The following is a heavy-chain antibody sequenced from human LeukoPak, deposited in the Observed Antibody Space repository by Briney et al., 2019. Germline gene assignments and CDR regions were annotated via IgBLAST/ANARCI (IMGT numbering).Heavy chain of an antibody. D-gene: IGHD6-19*01. Sequence: SDTLSLTRTVSGGSISSYHWSWLRQPPGKGLEWSGYNYHSGSTHYNPSLKSRVIMSVDPSKNQFSLKLSYVTAADTAVYYCARPYISGWYGTFDIWGQGTMVTVSS. CDR2: NYHSGST. V-gene: IGHV4-59*08. CDR1: GGSISSYH. J-gene: IGHJ3*02. CDR3: ARPYISGWYGTFDI.